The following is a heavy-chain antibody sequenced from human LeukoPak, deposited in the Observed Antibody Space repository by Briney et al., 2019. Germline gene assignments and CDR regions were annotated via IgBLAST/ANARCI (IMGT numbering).Heavy chain of an antibody. V-gene: IGHV4-31*02. D-gene: IGHD6-19*01. Sequence: SETLSLTWTVSGGSISSGGYDWGWIRQHPGTGLEWIGCIYYSGGTYYNPSLKSRVTISVDTSKNQFSLKLSSVTAADTAVYYCARGSSGWPDYWGQGTLVTVSS. CDR3: ARGSSGWPDY. CDR1: GGSISSGGYD. CDR2: IYYSGGT. J-gene: IGHJ4*02.